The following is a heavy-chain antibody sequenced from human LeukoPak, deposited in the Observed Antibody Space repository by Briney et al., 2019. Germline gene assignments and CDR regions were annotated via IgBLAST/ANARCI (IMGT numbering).Heavy chain of an antibody. CDR1: GYTFTNYG. J-gene: IGHJ3*02. CDR3: ARDQSVRLLQTSSTYFNHVFAM. D-gene: IGHD6-13*01. V-gene: IGHV1-18*01. Sequence: ASVTVSCKTSGYTFTNYGISWVRQAPALGLAWMGWINAYSGKTTYAQKVQGRVIMTTDTSTKTPYMELRSLGFDDTAVYYCARDQSVRLLQTSSTYFNHVFAMWGQGSMVTVYS. CDR2: INAYSGKT.